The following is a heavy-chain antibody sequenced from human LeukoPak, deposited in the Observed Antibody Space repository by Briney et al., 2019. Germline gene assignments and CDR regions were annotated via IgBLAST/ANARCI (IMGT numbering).Heavy chain of an antibody. V-gene: IGHV4-39*01. CDR2: IYYSGST. Sequence: SETLSLTRTVSGGSISSSSYYWGWIRQPPGKGLEWIGSIYYSGSTYYNPSLKSRVTISVDTSKNQFSLKLSSVTAADTAVYYCARWYSSSWYFDYWGQGTLVTVSS. CDR1: GGSISSSSYY. J-gene: IGHJ4*02. D-gene: IGHD6-13*01. CDR3: ARWYSSSWYFDY.